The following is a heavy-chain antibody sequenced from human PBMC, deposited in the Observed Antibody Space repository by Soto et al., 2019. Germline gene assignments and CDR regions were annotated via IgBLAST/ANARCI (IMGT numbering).Heavy chain of an antibody. CDR2: IYYNGSA. D-gene: IGHD2-8*02. CDR1: CGSINSSYNY. V-gene: IGHV4-39*01. CDR3: ANDSTGCVDP. Sequence: DTLSLTRSFSCGSINSSYNYWGWIRQPRGRGLDWIGNIYYNGSAYYNPSLRSRVTISVDTSKNQFSLKLRSVSAADTAVYHCANDSTGCVDPWSQGTMVTVSS. J-gene: IGHJ5*02.